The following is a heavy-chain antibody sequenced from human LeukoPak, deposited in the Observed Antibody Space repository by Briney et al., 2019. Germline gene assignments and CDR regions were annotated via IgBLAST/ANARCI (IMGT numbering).Heavy chain of an antibody. CDR2: VYYSGGT. V-gene: IGHV4-59*01. D-gene: IGHD5-24*01. CDR3: ARDGYNEGGFDY. J-gene: IGHJ4*02. CDR1: GDSIPGDY. Sequence: SETLSLTCTVSGDSIPGDYWTWIRQPPGKGLQWIGYVYYSGGTNYSPSLKSRATISVDTSKNQFSLKLSSVTAADTAVYYCARDGYNEGGFDYWGQGTLVTVSS.